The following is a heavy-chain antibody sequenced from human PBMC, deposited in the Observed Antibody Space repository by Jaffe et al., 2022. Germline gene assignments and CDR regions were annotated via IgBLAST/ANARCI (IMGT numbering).Heavy chain of an antibody. CDR3: VKHGDRSRSPQTPTTAWFDP. CDR1: GFTFSRSP. Sequence: EVQLLESGGGSVQPGGSLRLSCAASGFTFSRSPMSWVRQAPGKGLEWVSAIDLSGTPVYYADSVKGRFTISRDNFKNTVYLQMNSLRVDDTATYYCVKHGDRSRSPQTPTTAWFDPWGQGTLVTVSS. CDR2: IDLSGTPV. J-gene: IGHJ5*02. D-gene: IGHD2-2*03. V-gene: IGHV3-23*05.